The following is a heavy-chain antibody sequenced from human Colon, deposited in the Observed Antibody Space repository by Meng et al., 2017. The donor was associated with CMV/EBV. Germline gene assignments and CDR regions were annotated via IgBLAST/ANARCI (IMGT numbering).Heavy chain of an antibody. V-gene: IGHV4-39*07. CDR1: SVSSGSYY. J-gene: IGHJ5*02. CDR2: IYFTGTT. Sequence: SVSSGSYYWGWIRQPPGKGLEWIGSIYFTGTTYYNPSLKSRVTISLVTSKNQLSLELTSVTAADTAVYYCARAGWGLQLPHSNWFDPWGQGTLVTVSS. D-gene: IGHD2-2*01. CDR3: ARAGWGLQLPHSNWFDP.